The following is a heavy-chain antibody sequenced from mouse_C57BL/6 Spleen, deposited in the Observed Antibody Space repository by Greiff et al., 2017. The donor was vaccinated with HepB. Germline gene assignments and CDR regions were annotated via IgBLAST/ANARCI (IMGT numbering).Heavy chain of an antibody. CDR2: IYPGSGST. CDR1: GYTFTSYW. CDR3: ARGTTVVATDYAVDY. J-gene: IGHJ4*01. Sequence: VQLQQPGAELVKPGASVKMSCKASGYTFTSYWITWVKQRPGQGLEWIGDIYPGSGSTNYNEKFKSKATLTVDTSSSPAYMQLSSLTSEDSAVYYCARGTTVVATDYAVDYWGQGTSVTVSS. V-gene: IGHV1-55*01. D-gene: IGHD1-1*01.